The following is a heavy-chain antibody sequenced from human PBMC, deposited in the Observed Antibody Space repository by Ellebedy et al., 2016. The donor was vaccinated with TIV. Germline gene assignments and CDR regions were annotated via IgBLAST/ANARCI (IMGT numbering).Heavy chain of an antibody. CDR1: GGTFSSYA. CDR2: IIPIFGTA. CDR3: ARFQDYDSSGTHGS. Sequence: ASVKVSCKASGGTFSSYAISWVRQAPGQGLEWMGGIIPIFGTANYAQKFQGRVTITADESTSTAYMELSSLRSEDTAVYYCARFQDYDSSGTHGSWGQGTLVTVSS. D-gene: IGHD3-22*01. J-gene: IGHJ4*02. V-gene: IGHV1-69*13.